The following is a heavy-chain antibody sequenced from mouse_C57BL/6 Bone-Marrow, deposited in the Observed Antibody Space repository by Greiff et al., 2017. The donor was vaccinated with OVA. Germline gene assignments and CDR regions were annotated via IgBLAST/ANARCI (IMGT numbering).Heavy chain of an antibody. D-gene: IGHD1-1*01. Sequence: VQLQESGAELMKPGASVTLSCKATGYTFTGYWIEWVKQRPGHGLEWIGEILPGSGSTTYNEKFKGKVTFTADTSSNPAYMQRSSLTTEDAAIYYCAREEGIYYWFAYWGQGTLVTVSA. J-gene: IGHJ3*01. CDR3: AREEGIYYWFAY. V-gene: IGHV1-9*01. CDR1: GYTFTGYW. CDR2: ILPGSGST.